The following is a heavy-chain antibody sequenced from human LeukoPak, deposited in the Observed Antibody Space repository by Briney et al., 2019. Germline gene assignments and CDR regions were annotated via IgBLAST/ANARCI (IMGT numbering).Heavy chain of an antibody. J-gene: IGHJ4*02. CDR1: GYTFTTYD. V-gene: IGHV1-8*03. CDR3: ARVAGSIDY. Sequence: ASVKVSCKASGYTFTTYDINWVRQATGQGLEWMGWMDPNSGYTGYAQKFQGRVTITRDTSISTAYMELSSLRSEDTAVYYCARVAGSIDYWGQGTLVTVSS. CDR2: MDPNSGYT. D-gene: IGHD6-19*01.